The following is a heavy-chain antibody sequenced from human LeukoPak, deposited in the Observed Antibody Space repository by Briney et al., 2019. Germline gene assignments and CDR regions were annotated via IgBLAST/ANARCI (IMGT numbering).Heavy chain of an antibody. CDR2: IYHSGST. J-gene: IGHJ5*02. V-gene: IGHV4-4*02. CDR1: GGSISSGGYS. CDR3: ARDGSRGGGKEWFDP. D-gene: IGHD2-15*01. Sequence: PSETLSLTCAVSGGSISSGGYSWSWVRQPPGKGLEWIGEIYHSGSTNYNPSLKSRVTISVDKSKNQFSLKLSSVTAADTAVYYCARDGSRGGGKEWFDPWGQGTLVTVSS.